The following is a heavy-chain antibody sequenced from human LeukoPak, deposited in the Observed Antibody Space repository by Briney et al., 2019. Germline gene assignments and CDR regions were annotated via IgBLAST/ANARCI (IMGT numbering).Heavy chain of an antibody. D-gene: IGHD6-13*01. V-gene: IGHV4-4*07. CDR2: TYTSGTT. CDR3: ARDEIAAAVSFDY. CDR1: GASISSYY. J-gene: IGHJ4*02. Sequence: PSETLSLTCTVSGASISSYYWSWIRQPAGKGLEWIGRTYTSGTTNYNPSLKSRVSMSVDTSKNQFSLKLSSVTAADAAVYYCARDEIAAAVSFDYWGQGTLVTVSS.